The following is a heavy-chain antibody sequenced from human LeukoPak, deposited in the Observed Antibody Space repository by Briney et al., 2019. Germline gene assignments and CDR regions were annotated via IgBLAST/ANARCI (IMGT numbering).Heavy chain of an antibody. CDR2: IWYDGSNK. Sequence: PGGSLRLSCAASGFAFSSYGMHWVRQAPGKGLEWVAVIWYDGSNKYYADSVKGRFTISRDNSKNTLYLQMNSLRAEDTAVYYCARGPRYSGYLPPDYWGQGTLVTVSS. CDR1: GFAFSSYG. D-gene: IGHD5-12*01. J-gene: IGHJ4*02. CDR3: ARGPRYSGYLPPDY. V-gene: IGHV3-33*08.